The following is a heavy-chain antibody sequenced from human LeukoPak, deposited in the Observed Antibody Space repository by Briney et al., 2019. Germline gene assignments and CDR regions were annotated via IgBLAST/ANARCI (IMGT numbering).Heavy chain of an antibody. V-gene: IGHV3-30*02. Sequence: PGGSLRLSCAASGFTFSSYGMHWVRQAPGKGLEWVAFVRYDGSNNYHADSVKGRFTISRDNSKNTLYLQMNSLRAEDTALYYCAKDIFTMVRGVVDYWGQGTLVAVSS. CDR1: GFTFSSYG. J-gene: IGHJ4*02. CDR3: AKDIFTMVRGVVDY. CDR2: VRYDGSNN. D-gene: IGHD3-10*01.